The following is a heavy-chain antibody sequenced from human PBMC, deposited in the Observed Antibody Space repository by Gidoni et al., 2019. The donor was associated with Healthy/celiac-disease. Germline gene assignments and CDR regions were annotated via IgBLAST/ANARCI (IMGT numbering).Heavy chain of an antibody. Sequence: QLQLQESGPGLVKPSETLSLTCTVSGGSISSSSYYWGWIRQPPGKGLEWIGSIYYSGSTYYNPSLKSRVTTSVDTSKNQFSLKLSSVTAADTAVYYCARQDYGIDAFDIWGQGTMVTVSS. V-gene: IGHV4-39*01. CDR1: GGSISSSSYY. D-gene: IGHD4-17*01. CDR2: IYYSGST. CDR3: ARQDYGIDAFDI. J-gene: IGHJ3*02.